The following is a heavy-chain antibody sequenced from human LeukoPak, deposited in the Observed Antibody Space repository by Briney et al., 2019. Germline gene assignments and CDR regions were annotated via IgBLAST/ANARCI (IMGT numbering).Heavy chain of an antibody. J-gene: IGHJ4*02. Sequence: ASVKVSRKASGYTFTGYYMHWVRQAPGQGLEWMGWINPNSGGTNYAQNFQGRVTMTRDTSTSTAYMELSRLRSDDTAVYYCARDSGYCSGGSCWYFDYWGQGTLVTVSS. CDR1: GYTFTGYY. D-gene: IGHD2-15*01. CDR2: INPNSGGT. V-gene: IGHV1-2*02. CDR3: ARDSGYCSGGSCWYFDY.